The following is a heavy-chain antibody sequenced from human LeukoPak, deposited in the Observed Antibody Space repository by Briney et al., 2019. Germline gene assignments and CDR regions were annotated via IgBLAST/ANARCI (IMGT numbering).Heavy chain of an antibody. Sequence: APVKVSCKASGYTFTSYGISWVRQAPGQGLEWMGWISAYNGNTNYAQKLQGRVTMTTDTSTSTAYMELRSLRSDDTAVYYCARDLGIAAAGTSYYYYGMDVWGQGTTVTVSS. J-gene: IGHJ6*02. CDR2: ISAYNGNT. CDR3: ARDLGIAAAGTSYYYYGMDV. V-gene: IGHV1-18*01. CDR1: GYTFTSYG. D-gene: IGHD6-13*01.